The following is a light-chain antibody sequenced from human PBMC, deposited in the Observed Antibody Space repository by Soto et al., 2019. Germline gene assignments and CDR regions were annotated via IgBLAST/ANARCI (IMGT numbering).Light chain of an antibody. V-gene: IGLV2-14*01. J-gene: IGLJ1*01. CDR2: EVT. Sequence: ALTQPASVSGSPGQSITISCTGTGSDVGGYDYVSWYQHHPGKAPKVMIYEVTNRPSGVSNRFSGSKSGNTASLTISGLLAEDEADYYCSSYTGSSTYVFGTGTKVTVL. CDR1: GSDVGGYDY. CDR3: SSYTGSSTYV.